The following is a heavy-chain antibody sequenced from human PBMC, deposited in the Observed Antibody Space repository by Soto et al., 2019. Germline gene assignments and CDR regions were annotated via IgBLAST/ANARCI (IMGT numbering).Heavy chain of an antibody. J-gene: IGHJ5*02. CDR1: GYSFTSYW. D-gene: IGHD2-2*02. Sequence: GESLKISCKGSGYSFTSYWISWVRQMPGKGLEWMGRIDPSDSYTNYSPSFQGHVTISADKSISTAYLQWSSLKASDTAMYYCAGHEGVVPAAIEGCWFDPWGQGTLVTVSS. V-gene: IGHV5-10-1*01. CDR2: IDPSDSYT. CDR3: AGHEGVVPAAIEGCWFDP.